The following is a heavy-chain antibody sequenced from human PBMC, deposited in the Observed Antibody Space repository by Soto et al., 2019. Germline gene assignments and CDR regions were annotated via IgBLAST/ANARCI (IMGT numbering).Heavy chain of an antibody. J-gene: IGHJ4*01. CDR2: IYHSGST. CDR3: ARGSDTSMVIFDY. D-gene: IGHD5-18*01. Sequence: SETLSLTCSVSGGSFSNGAYYWSWIRQHPEKGLEWIGYIYHSGSTYYNPSLNSRLTISVDTSKNQFSLKLTSVTAADTAVYYCARGSDTSMVIFDYSGQGILVTVSS. CDR1: GGSFSNGAYY. V-gene: IGHV4-31*02.